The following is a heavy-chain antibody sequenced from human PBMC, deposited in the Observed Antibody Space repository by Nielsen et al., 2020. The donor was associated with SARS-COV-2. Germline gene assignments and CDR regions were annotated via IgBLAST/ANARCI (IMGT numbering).Heavy chain of an antibody. V-gene: IGHV3-30*03. CDR2: ISCDGSKK. Sequence: GESLKISCAASGFHGMCWVRQAPGKGLEWVTVISCDGSKKCNTDSVKGRFTISRDNSRNTLFLQMNSLSAEDTAVYYCVRDLYSFGLGSPHFFEYWGQGTLVTVSS. CDR3: VRDLYSFGLGSPHFFEY. D-gene: IGHD3/OR15-3a*01. J-gene: IGHJ4*02. CDR1: GFHG.